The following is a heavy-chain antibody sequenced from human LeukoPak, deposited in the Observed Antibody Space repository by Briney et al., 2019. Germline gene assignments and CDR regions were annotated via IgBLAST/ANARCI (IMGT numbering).Heavy chain of an antibody. CDR3: AKVQSNRSGWYGPFDY. CDR2: ISGSGGST. CDR1: GFTFSSYA. J-gene: IGHJ4*02. V-gene: IGHV3-23*01. D-gene: IGHD6-19*01. Sequence: GGSLRLSCAASGFTFSSYAMSWVRQAPGKGLEWVSAISGSGGSTYYADSVKGRFTISRDNSKNTLYLQMNSLRAEDTAVYYCAKVQSNRSGWYGPFDYWGQGTLVTVSS.